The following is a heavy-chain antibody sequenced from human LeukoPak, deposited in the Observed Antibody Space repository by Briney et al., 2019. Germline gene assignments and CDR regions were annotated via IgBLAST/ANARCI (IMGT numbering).Heavy chain of an antibody. CDR3: TRDGNSPADY. CDR2: ISHDGSDK. V-gene: IGHV3-30*03. CDR1: GFGFSSSV. Sequence: GMSLRLSCAVPGFGFSSSVMHWIRQGQGKGLEWVAVISHDGSDKFYADSVKGRFTISRDNSNNILYLQMNNLRPEDTAVYYCTRDGNSPADYWGQGTLVTVSS. J-gene: IGHJ4*02. D-gene: IGHD4-23*01.